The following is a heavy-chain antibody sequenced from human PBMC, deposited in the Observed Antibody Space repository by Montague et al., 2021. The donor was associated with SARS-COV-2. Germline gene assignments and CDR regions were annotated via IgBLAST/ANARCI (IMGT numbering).Heavy chain of an antibody. Sequence: SETLSLTCAVSRGSFSNYNWTWIRQSPGKGLELIGEINQGGTPNYTPSLKIRVTISLAASKKQISLKLNSVTVADTAVFFCACGRPVLGLFSHFDSISSGGRDIWAQGSMVIVSS. V-gene: IGHV4-34*01. CDR1: RGSFSNYN. D-gene: IGHD3-9*01. CDR2: INQGGTP. J-gene: IGHJ3*02. CDR3: ACGRPVLGLFSHFDSISSGGRDI.